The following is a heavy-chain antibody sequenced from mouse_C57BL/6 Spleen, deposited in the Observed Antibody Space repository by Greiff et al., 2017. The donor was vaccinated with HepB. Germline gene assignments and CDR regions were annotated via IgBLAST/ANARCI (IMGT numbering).Heavy chain of an antibody. CDR1: GYTFTDYY. CDR3: ARSGLLLLDY. Sequence: EVQLQQSGPELVKPGASVKISCKASGYTFTDYYMNWVKQSHGKSLEWIGDINPNNGGTSYNQKFKGKATLTVDKSSSTAYMELRSLTSEDSAVYYCARSGLLLLDYWGQGTTLTVSS. D-gene: IGHD1-1*01. J-gene: IGHJ2*01. V-gene: IGHV1-26*01. CDR2: INPNNGGT.